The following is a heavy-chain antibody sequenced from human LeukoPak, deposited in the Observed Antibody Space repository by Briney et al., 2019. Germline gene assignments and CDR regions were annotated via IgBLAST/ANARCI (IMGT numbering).Heavy chain of an antibody. J-gene: IGHJ4*02. CDR2: ISSSSSTI. D-gene: IGHD3-22*01. CDR1: GFTFSSYS. V-gene: IGHV3-48*01. CDR3: ARAGRNYYDSSGMT. Sequence: GGSLRLSCAASGFTFSSYSMNWVRQAPGKGLEWVSYISSSSSTIYYADSVKGRFTISRDNAKNSLYLQMNSLRAEDTAVYYCARAGRNYYDSSGMTWGQGTLVTVSS.